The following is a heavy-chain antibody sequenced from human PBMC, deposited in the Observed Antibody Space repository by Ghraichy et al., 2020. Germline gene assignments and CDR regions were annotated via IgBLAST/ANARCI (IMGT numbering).Heavy chain of an antibody. Sequence: GSLRLSCTVSGGSISSSSYYWGWIRQPPGKGLEWIGSIYYSGSTYYNPSLKSRVTISVDTSKNQFSLKLSSVTAADTAVYYCASQGGSSGWSYYYFDYWGQGTLVTVSS. D-gene: IGHD6-19*01. CDR1: GGSISSSSYY. CDR3: ASQGGSSGWSYYYFDY. J-gene: IGHJ4*02. V-gene: IGHV4-39*01. CDR2: IYYSGST.